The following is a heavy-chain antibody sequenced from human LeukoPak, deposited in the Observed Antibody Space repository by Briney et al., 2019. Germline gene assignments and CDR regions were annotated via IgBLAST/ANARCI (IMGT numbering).Heavy chain of an antibody. CDR1: GGSISSYY. V-gene: IGHV4-59*08. CDR2: IYYSGRT. D-gene: IGHD2-8*01. Sequence: SGTLSLTCTVSGGSISSYYWNWIRQPPGKGLEWIGYIYYSGRTNYNPSLKSRVTMSVDTSKNQFSLKLSSVTAADTAVYYCARQDIVLMDYWGQGTLVTVSS. J-gene: IGHJ4*02. CDR3: ARQDIVLMDY.